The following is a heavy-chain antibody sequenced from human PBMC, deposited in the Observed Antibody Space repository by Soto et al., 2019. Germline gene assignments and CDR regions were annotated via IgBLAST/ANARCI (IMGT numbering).Heavy chain of an antibody. CDR1: GFTVSSNY. Sequence: EVQLVETGGGLIQPGGSLRLSCAASGFTVSSNYMSWVRQAPRKGLEWVSVIYSGGSTYYTDSVEGRFTISRDNSKITLYLQMNSPRAEDTAVYYCARVGPHYYYYCMDVWGQGTTVTVSS. CDR3: ARVGPHYYYYCMDV. D-gene: IGHD3-16*01. CDR2: IYSGGST. J-gene: IGHJ6*02. V-gene: IGHV3-53*02.